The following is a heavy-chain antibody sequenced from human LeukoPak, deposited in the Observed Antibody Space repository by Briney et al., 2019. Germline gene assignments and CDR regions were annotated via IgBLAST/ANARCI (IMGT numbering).Heavy chain of an antibody. Sequence: GGSLRLSCAASGFTLSTYWMNWVRQAPGKGLEWVATIKQDGSEKYYVDSVKGRFTISRDNAKNSLYLQMNSLRAEDTAVYYCAKGSKEVLFTRDHYMDVWGKGTTVTISS. J-gene: IGHJ6*03. CDR1: GFTLSTYW. V-gene: IGHV3-7*01. CDR3: AKGSKEVLFTRDHYMDV. CDR2: IKQDGSEK. D-gene: IGHD3-3*01.